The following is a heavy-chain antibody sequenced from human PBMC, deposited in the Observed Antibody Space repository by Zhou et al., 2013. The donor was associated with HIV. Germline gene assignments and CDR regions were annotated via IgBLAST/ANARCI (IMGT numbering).Heavy chain of an antibody. CDR3: ATTSGIAAAGTYYYYYYMDV. V-gene: IGHV1-69*05. J-gene: IGHJ6*03. D-gene: IGHD6-13*01. CDR1: GGTFSSYA. CDR2: IIPIFGTA. Sequence: QVQLVQSGAEVKKPGSSVKVSCKASGGTFSSYAISWVRQAPGQGLEWMGGIIPIFGTANYAQKFQGRVTITTDESTSTAYMELSSLRSEDTAVYYCATTSGIAAAGTYYYYYYMDVWGKGTTVTVSS.